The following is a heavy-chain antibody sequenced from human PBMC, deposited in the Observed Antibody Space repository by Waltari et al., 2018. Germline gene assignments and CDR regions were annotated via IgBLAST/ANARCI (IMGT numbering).Heavy chain of an antibody. J-gene: IGHJ5*02. Sequence: QVQLQQWGAGLLKPSETLSLTCAVYGGSFSGYYWSWIRQPPGKGLGWIGEINHSGSTNYNPSLKSRVTISVDTSKNQFSLKLSSVTAADTAVYYCARGRAKLRFLEWLLSRGWFDPWGQGTLVTVSS. CDR1: GGSFSGYY. CDR2: INHSGST. CDR3: ARGRAKLRFLEWLLSRGWFDP. D-gene: IGHD3-3*01. V-gene: IGHV4-34*01.